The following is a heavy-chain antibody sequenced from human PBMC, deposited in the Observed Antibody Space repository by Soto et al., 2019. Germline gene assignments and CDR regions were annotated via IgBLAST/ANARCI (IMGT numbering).Heavy chain of an antibody. J-gene: IGHJ4*02. D-gene: IGHD3-9*01. Sequence: AASVEVSCKASGYTFTGYYMHWVRQAPGQGLEWMGWINPNSGGTNYAQKFQGRVTMTRDTSISTAYMELSRLRSDDTAVYYCARDHYDILTGFDYWGQGSMVTVSS. CDR3: ARDHYDILTGFDY. CDR2: INPNSGGT. V-gene: IGHV1-2*02. CDR1: GYTFTGYY.